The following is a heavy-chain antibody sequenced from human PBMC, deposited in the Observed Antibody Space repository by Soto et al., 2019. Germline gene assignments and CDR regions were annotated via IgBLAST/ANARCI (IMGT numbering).Heavy chain of an antibody. V-gene: IGHV3-48*02. CDR3: AIGCGGSCPIDY. CDR2: ISSSSSTI. CDR1: GFPFSSYS. J-gene: IGHJ4*02. Sequence: PGGSLRLSCVVSGFPFSSYSMNWVRQAPGKGPEWVSYISSSSSTIYYADSVKGRFTISRDNAKNSLYLQMNSLRDEDTAVYYCAIGCGGSCPIDYWGQGTLVTVSS. D-gene: IGHD2-15*01.